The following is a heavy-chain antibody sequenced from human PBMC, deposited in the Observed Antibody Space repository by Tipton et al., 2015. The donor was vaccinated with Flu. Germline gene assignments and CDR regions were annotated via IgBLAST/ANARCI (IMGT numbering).Heavy chain of an antibody. CDR2: IRSRPYGETT. D-gene: IGHD4-23*01. V-gene: IGHV3-49*04. CDR3: TRGYGGNSVYDY. CDR1: GFNFPDYA. J-gene: IGHJ4*02. Sequence: SLRLSCTASGFNFPDYALTWVRQAPGKGLEWLGFIRSRPYGETTQYAASVEGRITISRDDSKSTVFLQMNSLNVEDTGIYFCTRGYGGNSVYDYWGRGTLVTVSS.